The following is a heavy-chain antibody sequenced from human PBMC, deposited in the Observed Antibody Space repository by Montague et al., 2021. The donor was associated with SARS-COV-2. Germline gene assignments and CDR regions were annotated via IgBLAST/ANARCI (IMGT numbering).Heavy chain of an antibody. D-gene: IGHD6-19*01. J-gene: IGHJ4*02. CDR1: GFSLTTSGMC. CDR2: IDWDDDK. CDR3: VRAMAGTVDY. V-gene: IGHV2-70*11. Sequence: PALVKPTQTLTLTCTFSGFSLTTSGMCVSWIRQPPGKALEWLARIDWDDDKYYSTSLKTRLTISKDTSKNQVVLTMTNMDPVDTATYYCVRAMAGTVDYWGQGTLVTVSS.